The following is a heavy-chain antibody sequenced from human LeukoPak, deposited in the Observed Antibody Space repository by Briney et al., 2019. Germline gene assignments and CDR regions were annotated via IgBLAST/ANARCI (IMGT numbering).Heavy chain of an antibody. D-gene: IGHD3-22*01. CDR3: ARDIGSNYYDSSGSDY. Sequence: PGRSLRLSCAASGFTFSSYGMHWVRQAPGKGLEWVAVIWYDGSNKYYADSLKGRFTISRDNSKNTLYLQMNTLRAEDTAVYYCARDIGSNYYDSSGSDYWGQGTLVTVSS. CDR2: IWYDGSNK. CDR1: GFTFSSYG. V-gene: IGHV3-33*01. J-gene: IGHJ4*02.